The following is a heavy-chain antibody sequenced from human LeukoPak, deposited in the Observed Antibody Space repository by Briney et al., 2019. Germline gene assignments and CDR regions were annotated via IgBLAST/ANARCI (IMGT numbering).Heavy chain of an antibody. CDR1: GGTFSSYA. D-gene: IGHD3-22*01. CDR2: IIPIFGTA. Sequence: SVKVSCKASGGTFSSYAISWVRQAPGQGLEWMGGIIPIFGTANDAQKFQGRVTITTDESTSTAYMELSSLRSEDTAVYYCASWYYYDSSGSRYYFDYWGQGTLVTVSS. CDR3: ASWYYYDSSGSRYYFDY. V-gene: IGHV1-69*05. J-gene: IGHJ4*02.